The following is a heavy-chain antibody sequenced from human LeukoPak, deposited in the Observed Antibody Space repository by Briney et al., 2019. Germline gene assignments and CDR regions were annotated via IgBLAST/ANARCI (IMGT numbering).Heavy chain of an antibody. CDR2: IYPGDSDT. CDR3: ARLRWGRSWTQGYFDY. J-gene: IGHJ4*02. CDR1: GYSFTIYW. V-gene: IGHV5-51*01. Sequence: GESLKISCKGSGYSFTIYWIGWVRQMPGKGLEWMGIIYPGDSDTRYSPSFQGQVTISADKSINTAYLQWSSLKASDTAMYYCARLRWGRSWTQGYFDYWGQGTLVTVSS. D-gene: IGHD6-13*01.